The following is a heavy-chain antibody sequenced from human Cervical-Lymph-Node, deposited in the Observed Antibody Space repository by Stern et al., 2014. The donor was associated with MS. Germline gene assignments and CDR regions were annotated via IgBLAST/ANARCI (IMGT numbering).Heavy chain of an antibody. V-gene: IGHV4-39*01. CDR3: ARWAYSSGWYNWFDP. Sequence: QLQLQESGPGLVKPSETLSLTCTVSGGSISSSSYYWGWIRQPPGKGLEWIGSIYYSGSTYYNPSLKSRATIPVATSKTCFSVNLSSVTAADTAVYYCARWAYSSGWYNWFDPWGQGTLVTVSS. D-gene: IGHD3-22*01. CDR2: IYYSGST. CDR1: GGSISSSSYY. J-gene: IGHJ5*02.